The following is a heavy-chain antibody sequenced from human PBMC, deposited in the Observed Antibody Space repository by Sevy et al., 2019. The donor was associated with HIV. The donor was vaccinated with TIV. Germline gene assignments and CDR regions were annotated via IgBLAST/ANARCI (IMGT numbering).Heavy chain of an antibody. J-gene: IGHJ4*02. CDR1: EFTFSSYA. CDR2: ISGSGGTT. D-gene: IGHD3-10*01. V-gene: IGHV3-23*01. CDR3: AKVAGSGTYYSGDFDY. Sequence: GSLRLSCAASEFTFSSYAMTWVRQAPGKGLEWVSGISGSGGTTYYADSVKGRFTISRDNSKNTLYLQMNSLRAEDTAVYYCAKVAGSGTYYSGDFDYWGQGTLVTVSS.